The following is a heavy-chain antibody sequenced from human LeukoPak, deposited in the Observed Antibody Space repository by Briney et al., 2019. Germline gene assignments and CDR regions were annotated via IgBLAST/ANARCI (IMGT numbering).Heavy chain of an antibody. V-gene: IGHV5-51*01. J-gene: IGHJ6*02. Sequence: GESLKISCKGFGYNFTTYWIGWVRQMPGKGLEWMGIIYPGDSDTRYSPSFQGQVTISADKSISTAYLQWSSLKASDTAMYYCARTYGSGSYGMDVWGQGTTVTVSS. CDR2: IYPGDSDT. CDR3: ARTYGSGSYGMDV. D-gene: IGHD3-10*01. CDR1: GYNFTTYW.